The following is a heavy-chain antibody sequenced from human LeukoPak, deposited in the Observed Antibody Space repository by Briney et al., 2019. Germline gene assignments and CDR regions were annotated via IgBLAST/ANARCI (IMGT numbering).Heavy chain of an antibody. CDR3: ASHYDFWSGYQPDAFDI. CDR1: GGTFSSYA. V-gene: IGHV1-69*01. CDR2: IIPIFGTA. Sequence: GSSVKVSCKASGGTFSSYAISWVRQAPGQGLEWMGGIIPIFGTANYAQKFQGRVTITADESTSTAYMELSSLRSEDTAVYYCASHYDFWSGYQPDAFDIWGQGTMVTVSS. D-gene: IGHD3-3*01. J-gene: IGHJ3*02.